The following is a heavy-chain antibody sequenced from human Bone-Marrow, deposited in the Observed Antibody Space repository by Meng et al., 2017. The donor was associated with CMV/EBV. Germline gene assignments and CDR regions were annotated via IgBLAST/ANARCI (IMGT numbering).Heavy chain of an antibody. CDR3: ARRGRAAAGSSAAFDT. V-gene: IGHV5-51*01. CDR1: GYSFTSYW. J-gene: IGHJ3*02. CDR2: IYPGDSDT. Sequence: GESLKISCKGSGYSFTSYWIGWVRQMPGKGLEWMGIIYPGDSDTRYSPSFQGQVTISAAKSIRTAYLQWSSLKASDTAMYYCARRGRAAAGSSAAFDTWGQGTMVTVSS. D-gene: IGHD6-13*01.